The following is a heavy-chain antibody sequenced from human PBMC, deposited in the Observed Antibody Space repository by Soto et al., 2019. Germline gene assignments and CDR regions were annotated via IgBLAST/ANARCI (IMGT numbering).Heavy chain of an antibody. V-gene: IGHV4-4*07. CDR1: GASMSDYF. Sequence: PSETLSLTCTVSGASMSDYFWTWIRLPAWKRLEWIGRKSISGSTDYNPSLKGRASMSVDTSKNQFSLRLISVTAADTALYYCERSLGSAAGWSFDVWGQGIRVSVYS. J-gene: IGHJ5*02. CDR2: KSISGST. D-gene: IGHD3-16*01. CDR3: ERSLGSAAGWSFDV.